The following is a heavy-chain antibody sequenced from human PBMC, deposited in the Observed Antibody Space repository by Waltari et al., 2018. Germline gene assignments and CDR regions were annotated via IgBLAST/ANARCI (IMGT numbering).Heavy chain of an antibody. Sequence: QVQLQESGPGLVKPSQTLSLTCTVSGGSLSSGGYYWSWIRQHPGKGLEWIGYIYYSGSTYYNPSLKSRVTISVDTSKNQFSLKLSSVTAADTAVYYCARNIAAAAALVDYWGQGTLVTVSS. V-gene: IGHV4-31*03. D-gene: IGHD6-13*01. J-gene: IGHJ4*02. CDR3: ARNIAAAAALVDY. CDR2: IYYSGST. CDR1: GGSLSSGGYY.